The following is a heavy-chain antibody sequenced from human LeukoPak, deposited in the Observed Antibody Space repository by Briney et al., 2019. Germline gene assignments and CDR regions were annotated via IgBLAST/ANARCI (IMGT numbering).Heavy chain of an antibody. V-gene: IGHV1-3*03. J-gene: IGHJ4*02. CDR3: ARSRGLFSSWYADY. CDR2: INAGNGNT. CDR1: GYTFTSYT. Sequence: ASVKVSCKASGYTFTSYTIHWVRQAPGQRLEWMGWINAGNGNTKYSQEFQDRVTITRDTSASTAYMELSSLRSEDMAVYYCARSRGLFSSWYADYWGQGTLVTVSS. D-gene: IGHD6-13*01.